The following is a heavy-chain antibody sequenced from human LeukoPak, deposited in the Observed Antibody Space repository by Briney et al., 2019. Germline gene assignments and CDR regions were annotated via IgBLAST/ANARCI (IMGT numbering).Heavy chain of an antibody. CDR3: ARDQGDSSSWKGYYYYYYMDV. CDR2: ISYDGSNK. D-gene: IGHD6-13*01. J-gene: IGHJ6*03. CDR1: GSTFSAYV. V-gene: IGHV3-30*04. Sequence: GGSLRLSCAASGSTFSAYVMHWVRQAPGKGLEWVAVISYDGSNKYYADSVKGRFTISRDNSKNTLYLQMNSLRAEDTAVYYCARDQGDSSSWKGYYYYYYMDVWGKGTTVTVSS.